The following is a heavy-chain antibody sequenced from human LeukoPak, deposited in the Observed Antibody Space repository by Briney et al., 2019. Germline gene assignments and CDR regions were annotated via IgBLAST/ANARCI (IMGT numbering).Heavy chain of an antibody. CDR1: GFTFSKYG. V-gene: IGHV3-33*01. CDR2: IWYDGSKN. J-gene: IGHJ6*02. Sequence: PGRSLRLSCAASGFTFSKYGMHGVRQAPGKGLEWVAVIWYDGSKNYYADSVKGRFTISRDNSKNTLYLQMNSLRVEDTAVYYCARGDYGYFYGMYVRGQGTTVTVSS. CDR3: ARGDYGYFYGMYV.